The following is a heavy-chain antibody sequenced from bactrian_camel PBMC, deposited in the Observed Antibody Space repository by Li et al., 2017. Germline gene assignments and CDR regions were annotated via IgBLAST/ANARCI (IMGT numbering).Heavy chain of an antibody. CDR2: IWPGDDRS. Sequence: HVQLVESGGGSVQAGGSLRLSCQYIGYTYFYIGWFRQAPGKGREGVAVIWPGDDRSYYGASVKDRFIISRDKATNTVYLQMNSLTPEDTAMYYCAADELGWPCSVDSRRPFKYWGQGTQVTVS. CDR3: AADELGWPCSVDSRRPFKY. J-gene: IGHJ4*01. CDR1: GYTYFY. D-gene: IGHD5*01. V-gene: IGHV3S63*01.